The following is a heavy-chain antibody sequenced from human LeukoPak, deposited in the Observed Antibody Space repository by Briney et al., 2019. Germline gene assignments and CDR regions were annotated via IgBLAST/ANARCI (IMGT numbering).Heavy chain of an antibody. J-gene: IGHJ6*02. Sequence: GGSLRLSCAAAGFSFNSYAMNWVRQAPGKGLEWVSAISITGSHTYYADSVKGRFTISRDNSKSTLYLQINSLRAEDTAVYYCAKPDDYGHYYNGMDVWGQGTTVIVS. CDR1: GFSFNSYA. CDR2: ISITGSHT. CDR3: AKPDDYGHYYNGMDV. D-gene: IGHD4-17*01. V-gene: IGHV3-23*01.